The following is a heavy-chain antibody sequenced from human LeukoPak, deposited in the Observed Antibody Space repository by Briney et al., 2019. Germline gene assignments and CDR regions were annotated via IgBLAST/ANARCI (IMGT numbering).Heavy chain of an antibody. CDR3: AKDHTPISSYDSYGMDV. Sequence: GGSLRLSCAASGFTFSGYAMSWVRQAPGKGLEWVSAISGSGGSTYYADSVKGRFTISRDNSKNTLYLQMNSLRAEDTAVYYCAKDHTPISSYDSYGMDVWGQGTTVTVSS. V-gene: IGHV3-23*01. CDR1: GFTFSGYA. CDR2: ISGSGGST. J-gene: IGHJ6*02. D-gene: IGHD5-12*01.